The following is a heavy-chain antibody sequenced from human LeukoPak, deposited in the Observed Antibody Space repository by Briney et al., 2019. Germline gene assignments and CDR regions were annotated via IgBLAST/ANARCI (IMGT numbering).Heavy chain of an antibody. CDR1: GDSFSTNSAA. D-gene: IGHD3-9*01. CDR2: TYYRSKWYN. CDR3: TRERYDALDV. V-gene: IGHV6-1*01. Sequence: PSQTLSLTCAISGDSFSTNSAAWHWIRQSPSRGLEWLGRTYYRSKWYNDYAISVKSRITLNPDPSKNQFSLQLNSVTPENTAVYYCTRERYDALDVWGQGTTVSVSS. J-gene: IGHJ6*02.